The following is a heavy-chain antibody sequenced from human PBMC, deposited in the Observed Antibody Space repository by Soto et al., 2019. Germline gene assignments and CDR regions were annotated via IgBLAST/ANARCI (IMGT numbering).Heavy chain of an antibody. Sequence: QPGGSLRLSCAASGFPFSSYGMNWVRQAPGKGLEWVSAISGSDGTTHYADSVRGRFTISRDNSNNTVFLQMNSLRVEDTGLYYCAKGVAFQSGYYSGRQYFAPWGQGXLVTVHS. V-gene: IGHV3-23*01. J-gene: IGHJ5*02. D-gene: IGHD3-3*01. CDR1: GFPFSSYG. CDR2: ISGSDGTT. CDR3: AKGVAFQSGYYSGRQYFAP.